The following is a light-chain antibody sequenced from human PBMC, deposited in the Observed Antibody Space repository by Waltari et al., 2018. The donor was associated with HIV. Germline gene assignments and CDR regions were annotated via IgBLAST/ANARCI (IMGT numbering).Light chain of an antibody. CDR1: QDVNDW. Sequence: DIQMTQSPSSLAASAGGRVTIPCRASQDVNDWVAWYQHTPGRAPKLLISSASGVQSGVPTRFSGGGSGPDFALSINNLQPEDFTFYYCRQAGSFPFTFGPGTRVEIK. CDR2: SAS. V-gene: IGKV1-12*02. J-gene: IGKJ3*01. CDR3: RQAGSFPFT.